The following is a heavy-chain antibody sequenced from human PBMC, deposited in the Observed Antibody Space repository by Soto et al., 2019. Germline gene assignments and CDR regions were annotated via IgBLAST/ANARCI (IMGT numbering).Heavy chain of an antibody. CDR2: ISYDGSNK. Sequence: GGSLRLSCAASGFTFSSYGMHWVRQAPGKGLEWVAVISYDGSNKYYADSVKGRFTISRDNSKNTLYLQMNSLRAEDTAVYYCAKATVYYYYGMDVWGQGTTVTVSS. V-gene: IGHV3-30*18. CDR1: GFTFSSYG. D-gene: IGHD4-4*01. CDR3: AKATVYYYYGMDV. J-gene: IGHJ6*02.